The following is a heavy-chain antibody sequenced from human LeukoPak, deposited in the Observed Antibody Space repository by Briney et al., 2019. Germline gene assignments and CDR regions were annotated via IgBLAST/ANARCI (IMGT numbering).Heavy chain of an antibody. J-gene: IGHJ4*02. D-gene: IGHD3-3*01. Sequence: TGGSLRLSCAASGFTFSSYSMNWVRQAPGKGPEWVSYISSSSSTIYYADSVKGRFTISRDNAKNSLYLQMNSLRAEDTAVYYCARGSVGGIDYWGQGTLVTVSS. V-gene: IGHV3-48*01. CDR2: ISSSSSTI. CDR3: ARGSVGGIDY. CDR1: GFTFSSYS.